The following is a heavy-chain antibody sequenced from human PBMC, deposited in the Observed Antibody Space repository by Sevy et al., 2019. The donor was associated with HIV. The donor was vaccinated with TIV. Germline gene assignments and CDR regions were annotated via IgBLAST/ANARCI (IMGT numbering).Heavy chain of an antibody. CDR2: IYYSGST. J-gene: IGHJ3*02. CDR1: GGSISSSSYY. Sequence: SETLSLTCTVSGGSISSSSYYWGWIRQPPGKGLEWIGSIYYSGSTYYNPSLKSRVTISVDTSKNQFSLKLSSVTAAETAVYYGAGNGYDIVVVPAAAFAFDIWGQGTMVTVSS. D-gene: IGHD2-2*01. V-gene: IGHV4-39*01. CDR3: AGNGYDIVVVPAAAFAFDI.